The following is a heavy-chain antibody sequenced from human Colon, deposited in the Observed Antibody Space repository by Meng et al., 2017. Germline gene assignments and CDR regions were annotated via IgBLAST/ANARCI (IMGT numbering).Heavy chain of an antibody. V-gene: IGHV4-4*02. D-gene: IGHD3-10*01. CDR1: SGSFSSSNW. CDR2: IYHSGNT. J-gene: IGHJ4*02. CDR3: ARRAPLWFGELASFDS. Sequence: QVQVQESGPGLVKPSGTLSLTCTVSSGSFSSSNWWTWVRQPPGKGLEWIGEIYHSGNTNYNPSLKSRVTISVDKSKNRFSLKLNSVTAADTAVYFCARRAPLWFGELASFDSWGQGTLVTVSS.